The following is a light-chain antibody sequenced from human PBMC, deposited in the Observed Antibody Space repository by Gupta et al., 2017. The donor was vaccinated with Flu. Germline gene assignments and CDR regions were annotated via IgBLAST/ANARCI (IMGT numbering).Light chain of an antibody. Sequence: TQSPLSLSVTPGQPASISCRSSQSLIYVDANVYLNWYHQRPGQPPRRLIYQVSNRDSGVSDRFSGSGSGTDFTLKISRVEAEDVGVYYCMQGAHWPPTFGQGTKVDIK. CDR2: QVS. V-gene: IGKV2-30*01. J-gene: IGKJ1*01. CDR3: MQGAHWPPT. CDR1: QSLIYVDANVY.